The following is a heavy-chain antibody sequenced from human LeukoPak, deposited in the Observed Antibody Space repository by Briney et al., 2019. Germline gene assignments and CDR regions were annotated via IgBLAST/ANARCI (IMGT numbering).Heavy chain of an antibody. CDR1: GGTXSSYA. D-gene: IGHD6-19*01. J-gene: IGHJ5*02. Sequence: SVKVSCKASGGTXSSYAISGVRQAPGQGLEWMGRIIPILGIANYAQKFQGRVTITADKSTSTAYMELSSLRSEDTAVYYCASVLSGIAVAGSFDPWGQGTLVTVSS. CDR3: ASVLSGIAVAGSFDP. CDR2: IIPILGIA. V-gene: IGHV1-69*04.